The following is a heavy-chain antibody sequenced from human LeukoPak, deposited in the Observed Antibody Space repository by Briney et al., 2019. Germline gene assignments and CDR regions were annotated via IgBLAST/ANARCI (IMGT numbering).Heavy chain of an antibody. CDR2: ISSSGSTI. J-gene: IGHJ6*04. D-gene: IGHD2-2*01. CDR1: GFTFSSYE. Sequence: GGSLSLSCAASGFTFSSYEMNWVRQAPGKGLEWVSYISSSGSTIYYADSVKGRFTISRDNAKNSLYLQMNSLRAEDTAVYYCARDQVVPAARGVYYYYGMDVWGKGTTVTVSS. V-gene: IGHV3-48*03. CDR3: ARDQVVPAARGVYYYYGMDV.